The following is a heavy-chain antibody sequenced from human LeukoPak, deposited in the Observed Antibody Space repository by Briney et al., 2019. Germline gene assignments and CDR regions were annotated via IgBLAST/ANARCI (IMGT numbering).Heavy chain of an antibody. V-gene: IGHV1-69*13. CDR3: ARLGVVPAGRGLLRYHPNQPSGN. CDR1: GGTFSSYA. D-gene: IGHD2-2*01. CDR2: IIPIFGTA. J-gene: IGHJ4*02. Sequence: SVKVSCKASGGTFSSYAISWVRQAPGQGLEWMGGIIPIFGTANYAQKFQGRVTITADESTSTAYMELSSLRSEATAVHYCARLGVVPAGRGLLRYHPNQPSGNWGQGTLVTVSS.